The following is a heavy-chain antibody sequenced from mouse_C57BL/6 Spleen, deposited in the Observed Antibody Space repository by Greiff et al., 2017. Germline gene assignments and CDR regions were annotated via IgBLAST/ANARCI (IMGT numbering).Heavy chain of an antibody. Sequence: QVHVKQPGAELVRPGTSVKLSCKASGYTFTSYWMHWVKQRPGQGLEWIGVIDPSDSYTNYNQKFKGKATLTVDTSSSTAYMQLSSLTSEDSAVYYCARGSNYLAYWGQGTLVTVSA. J-gene: IGHJ3*01. CDR2: IDPSDSYT. CDR1: GYTFTSYW. CDR3: ARGSNYLAY. V-gene: IGHV1-59*01. D-gene: IGHD2-5*01.